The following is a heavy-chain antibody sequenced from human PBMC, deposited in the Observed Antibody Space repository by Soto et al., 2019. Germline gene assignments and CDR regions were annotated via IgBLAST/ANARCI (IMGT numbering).Heavy chain of an antibody. J-gene: IGHJ6*02. D-gene: IGHD6-13*01. V-gene: IGHV4-31*03. CDR3: ARDRIGIAPHYYYYGRDV. CDR2: MYYIGRT. CDR1: GGSISSGCYY. Sequence: QVPLQESGPGLVKPSQTLTLTCTVSGGSISSGCYYWSWIRKHPGMGLEWIGYMYYIGRTYYNPTLNSRVSLSLDATNNQFSLKLSFVTAAAAAVYYCARDRIGIAPHYYYYGRDVWGQGTKVAFSS.